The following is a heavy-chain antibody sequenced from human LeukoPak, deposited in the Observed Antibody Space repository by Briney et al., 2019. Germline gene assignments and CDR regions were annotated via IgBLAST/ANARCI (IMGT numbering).Heavy chain of an antibody. V-gene: IGHV1-69*04. CDR1: GGTXSSYA. Sequence: SVKVSCKASGGTXSSYAISWVRQGPGQGLEWMGRIIPILGIANYAQKFQGRVTITADKSTSTAYMELSSLRSEDTAVYYCAISKRGYSYGYYDYWGQGTLVTVSS. D-gene: IGHD5-18*01. J-gene: IGHJ4*02. CDR2: IIPILGIA. CDR3: AISKRGYSYGYYDY.